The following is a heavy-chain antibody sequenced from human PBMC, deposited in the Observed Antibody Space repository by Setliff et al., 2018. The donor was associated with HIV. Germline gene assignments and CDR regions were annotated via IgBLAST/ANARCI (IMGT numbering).Heavy chain of an antibody. V-gene: IGHV1-46*01. D-gene: IGHD3-10*01. CDR3: ARAPSLVHDAFDI. CDR1: GYTFTSDY. Sequence: ASVKVSCKASGYTFTSDYIHWVRQAPGQGLEWMGIINPAGNPTSYAQKFQRRVTITADTSTAYMEVSSLRSEDTAVFYCARAPSLVHDAFDIWGQGTMVTVSS. CDR2: INPAGNPT. J-gene: IGHJ3*02.